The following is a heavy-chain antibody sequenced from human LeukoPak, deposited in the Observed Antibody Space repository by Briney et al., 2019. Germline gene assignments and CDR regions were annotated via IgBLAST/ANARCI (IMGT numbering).Heavy chain of an antibody. Sequence: GASVKVSCKASGGTFSSYAISWVRQAPGQGLEWMGRIIPIFGTANYAQKFQGRVTITTDESTSTAYMELGSLRSEDTAVYYCAGGYSYGWYYFDYWGQGTLVTVSS. CDR3: AGGYSYGWYYFDY. J-gene: IGHJ4*02. V-gene: IGHV1-69*05. CDR2: IIPIFGTA. D-gene: IGHD5-18*01. CDR1: GGTFSSYA.